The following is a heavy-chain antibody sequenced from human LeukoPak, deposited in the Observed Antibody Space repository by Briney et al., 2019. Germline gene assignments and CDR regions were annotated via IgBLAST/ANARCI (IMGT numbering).Heavy chain of an antibody. D-gene: IGHD4-17*01. J-gene: IGHJ5*02. CDR1: GGTFTSYY. Sequence: GASVKVSCKASGGTFTSYYMHWVRQAPGQGLEWMGIINPSGGSTSYAQKFQGRVTMTRDTSTSTVYMELSSLRSEDTAVYYCAIGLYGDYDPVGVAWFDPWGQGTLVTVSS. CDR2: INPSGGST. V-gene: IGHV1-46*01. CDR3: AIGLYGDYDPVGVAWFDP.